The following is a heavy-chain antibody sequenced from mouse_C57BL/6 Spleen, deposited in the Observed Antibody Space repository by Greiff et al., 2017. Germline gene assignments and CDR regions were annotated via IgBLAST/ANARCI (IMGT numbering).Heavy chain of an antibody. CDR1: GYAFSSSW. D-gene: IGHD1-1*01. CDR2: IYPGDGDT. V-gene: IGHV1-82*01. CDR3: AVVITTVALS. Sequence: QVQLKESGPELVKPGASVKISCKASGYAFSSSWMNWVKQRPGKGLEWIGRIYPGDGDTNYNGKFKGKATLTADKSSSTAYMQLSSLTSEDSAVYFCAVVITTVALSWGQGTTLTVSS. J-gene: IGHJ2*01.